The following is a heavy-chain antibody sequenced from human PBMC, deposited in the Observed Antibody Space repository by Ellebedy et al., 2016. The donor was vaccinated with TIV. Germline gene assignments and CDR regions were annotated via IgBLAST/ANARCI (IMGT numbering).Heavy chain of an antibody. J-gene: IGHJ6*02. D-gene: IGHD3-16*01. CDR3: ARSHFGESYGMDV. Sequence: ASSVKVSCKASGGPFSSYAISWVRQAPGQGLEWMGRIIPIVGIANYAQKFQGRVTITADKSTSTAYMELSSLRSEDTAVYYCARSHFGESYGMDVWGQGTTVTVSS. V-gene: IGHV1-69*04. CDR1: GGPFSSYA. CDR2: IIPIVGIA.